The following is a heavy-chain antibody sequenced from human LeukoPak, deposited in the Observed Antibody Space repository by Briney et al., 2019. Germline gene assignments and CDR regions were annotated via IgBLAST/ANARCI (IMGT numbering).Heavy chain of an antibody. D-gene: IGHD5-12*01. CDR2: INPNSGVT. J-gene: IGHJ6*03. V-gene: IGHV1-2*02. Sequence: ASVKVSCKASGYTFTSYYMHWVRQAPGQGPEWMGWINPNSGVTNYAQKLQGRVTITRDTSIDTAYMQLSRLRSDDTAVYYCAKDRYGDYEAPFHYYMDAWGRGTTVTVSS. CDR1: GYTFTSYY. CDR3: AKDRYGDYEAPFHYYMDA.